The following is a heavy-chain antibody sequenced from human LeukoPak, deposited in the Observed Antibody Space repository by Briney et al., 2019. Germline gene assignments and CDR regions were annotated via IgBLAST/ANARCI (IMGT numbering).Heavy chain of an antibody. J-gene: IGHJ3*01. CDR1: GFTFSSYA. CDR2: ISYNGRNQ. Sequence: GGSLRLSCSASGFTFSSYAMHWVRQAPGKGLEWVAVISYNGRNQNYADSVQGRFTISRDNSKNTLYLQMNSLRAEDTAVYYCSGGSGIVWGQGTMVTVSS. V-gene: IGHV3-30*04. CDR3: SGGSGIV. D-gene: IGHD3-10*01.